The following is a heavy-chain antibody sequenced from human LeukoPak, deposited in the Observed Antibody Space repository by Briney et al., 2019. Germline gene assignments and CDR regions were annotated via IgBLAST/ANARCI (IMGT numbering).Heavy chain of an antibody. Sequence: LRLSCAASGFTFSDYYMSWIRQAPEKGLEWIGSIYYSGSTYYNPSLKSRVTISVDTSKNQFSLKLSSVTAADTAVYYCARQGEGYYDFWSGPNYYYGMDVWGQGTTVTVSS. V-gene: IGHV4-39*01. J-gene: IGHJ6*02. CDR3: ARQGEGYYDFWSGPNYYYGMDV. D-gene: IGHD3-3*01. CDR2: IYYSGST. CDR1: GFTFSDYY.